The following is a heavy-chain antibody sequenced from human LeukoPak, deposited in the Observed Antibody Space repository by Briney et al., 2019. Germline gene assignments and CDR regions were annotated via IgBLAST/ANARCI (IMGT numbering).Heavy chain of an antibody. J-gene: IGHJ4*02. CDR1: GYTFTSYG. CDR2: ISAYNGNT. Sequence: GASVKVSCKASGYTFTSYGISWVRQAPGQGLEWMGWISAYNGNTNYAQKLQGRVTMTTDTSTSTAYMELRSLRSDDTAVYYCARDQGGWGSGSYYGIDYWGQGTLVTVSS. D-gene: IGHD3-10*01. CDR3: ARDQGGWGSGSYYGIDY. V-gene: IGHV1-18*01.